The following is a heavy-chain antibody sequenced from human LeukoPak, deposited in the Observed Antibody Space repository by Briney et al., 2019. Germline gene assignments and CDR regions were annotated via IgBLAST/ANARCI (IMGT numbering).Heavy chain of an antibody. CDR2: IYHSGST. CDR1: GGSFSGYY. D-gene: IGHD4-17*01. CDR3: AREYGDPNWFDP. J-gene: IGHJ5*02. Sequence: SETLSLTCAVYGGSFSGYYWSWIRQPPGKGLEWIGEIYHSGSTNYNPSLKSRVTISVDKSKNQFSLKLSSVTAADTAVYYCAREYGDPNWFDPWGQGTLVTVSS. V-gene: IGHV4-34*01.